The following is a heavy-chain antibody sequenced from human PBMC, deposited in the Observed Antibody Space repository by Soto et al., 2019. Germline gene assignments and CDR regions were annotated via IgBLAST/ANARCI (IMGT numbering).Heavy chain of an antibody. Sequence: VGSLRLSCAASGFTFSSYGMHWVRQAPGKGLEWVAVISYDGSNKYYADSVKGRFTISRDNSKNTLYLQMNSLRAEDTAVYYCATGGWTYYFDYWGQGTLVTVSS. V-gene: IGHV3-30*03. CDR3: ATGGWTYYFDY. D-gene: IGHD6-19*01. CDR2: ISYDGSNK. CDR1: GFTFSSYG. J-gene: IGHJ4*02.